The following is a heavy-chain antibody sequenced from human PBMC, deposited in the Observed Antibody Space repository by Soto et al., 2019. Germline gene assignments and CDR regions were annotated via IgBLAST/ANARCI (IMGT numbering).Heavy chain of an antibody. J-gene: IGHJ2*01. Sequence: QVQLQQWGAGLLKPSETLSLTCAVYGGSFSGYYWSWIRQPPGKGLEWIGEINHSGSTNYNPSLKSPVTISVEPIKNQFCLQLSSVTAADTGVYYCARVRPLGLKRRKAAAGPGYFGLWGRGTLVVVSS. V-gene: IGHV4-34*01. D-gene: IGHD6-13*01. CDR3: ARVRPLGLKRRKAAAGPGYFGL. CDR2: INHSGST. CDR1: GGSFSGYY.